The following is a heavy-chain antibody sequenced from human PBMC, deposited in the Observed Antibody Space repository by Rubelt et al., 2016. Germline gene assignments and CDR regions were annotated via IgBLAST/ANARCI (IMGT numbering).Heavy chain of an antibody. CDR2: ISSSGTNK. J-gene: IGHJ6*02. CDR1: GFPFSDNY. CDR3: ARDGRRGYDLDV. V-gene: IGHV3-11*01. Sequence: QVQLVESGGGLVKPGGSLRLSCAASGFPFSDNYMSWLRQAPGKGLEWVSYISSSGTNKYYADSVRGRFTISKDNAKNKVYLQMNSLRAAETAVEYCARDGRRGYDLDVWGQGTTVTVSS.